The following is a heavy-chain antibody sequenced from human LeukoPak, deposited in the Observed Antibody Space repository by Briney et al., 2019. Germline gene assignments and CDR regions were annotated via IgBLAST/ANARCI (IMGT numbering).Heavy chain of an antibody. V-gene: IGHV3-23*01. Sequence: GGSLRLSCASSQLTCSRDVMAWVRQAPGKGLEWGATICASGGTTYYADSVQGRFTISRDNSKNTLYLQMNSLRDEDTAVYYCARHGGAGTFWGPDYWGKGTLVTVSS. CDR3: ARHGGAGTFWGPDY. D-gene: IGHD6-19*01. J-gene: IGHJ4*02. CDR1: QLTCSRDV. CDR2: ICASGGTT.